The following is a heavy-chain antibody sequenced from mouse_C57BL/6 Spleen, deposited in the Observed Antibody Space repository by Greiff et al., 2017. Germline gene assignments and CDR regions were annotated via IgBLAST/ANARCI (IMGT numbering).Heavy chain of an antibody. CDR2: ISSGGDYI. CDR1: GFTFSSYA. D-gene: IGHD1-1*01. Sequence: EVHLVESGEGLVKPGGSLKLSCAASGFTFSSYAMSWVRQTPEKRLEWVAYISSGGDYIYYADTVKGRFTISRDNARNTLYLKMSSLKSEYTAMYYCTRGGFITTPYFDYWGQGTTLTVSS. J-gene: IGHJ2*01. V-gene: IGHV5-9-1*02. CDR3: TRGGFITTPYFDY.